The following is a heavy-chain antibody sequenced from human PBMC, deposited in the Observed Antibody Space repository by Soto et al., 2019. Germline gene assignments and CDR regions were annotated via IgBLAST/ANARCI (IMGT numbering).Heavy chain of an antibody. D-gene: IGHD3-3*01. J-gene: IGHJ6*03. V-gene: IGHV3-15*01. Sequence: GGSLRLSCAASGFTFSNAWMSWVRQAPGKGLEWVGRIKSKTDGGTTDYAAPVKGRFTISRDDSKNTLYLQMNSLKTEDTAVYYCTTRGDIGKPSITIFGVVTRSPRYYYYMDVWGKGTTVTVSS. CDR2: IKSKTDGGTT. CDR1: GFTFSNAW. CDR3: TTRGDIGKPSITIFGVVTRSPRYYYYMDV.